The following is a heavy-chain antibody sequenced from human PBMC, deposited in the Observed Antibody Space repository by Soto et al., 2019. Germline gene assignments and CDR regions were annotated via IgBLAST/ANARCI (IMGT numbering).Heavy chain of an antibody. CDR3: ARDRVVTMQSKFVWYFDL. V-gene: IGHV4-61*08. Sequence: QVQLQESGPGLVKPSETLSLTCTVSGDSVSSGGYYWSWIRQPPGKGLEWIGEFSYSGSTNYNPSLKSRVTMSVDTSKNQFSLKLNSVTAADTAVYYCARDRVVTMQSKFVWYFDLWGRGTLVTVSS. D-gene: IGHD2-21*02. CDR2: FSYSGST. J-gene: IGHJ2*01. CDR1: GDSVSSGGYY.